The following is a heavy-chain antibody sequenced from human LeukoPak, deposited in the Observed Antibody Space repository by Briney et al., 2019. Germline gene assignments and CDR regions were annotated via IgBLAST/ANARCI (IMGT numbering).Heavy chain of an antibody. J-gene: IGHJ1*01. CDR2: ISPSGDIT. CDR3: AKDDDWGRYKH. D-gene: IGHD3-16*01. Sequence: TGGSLRLSCAGSGFSFSSHGMNWVRQAPGKGLEWVSGISPSGDITYYTDSVRGRFTISRDNFKNTLSLQVNNLRAEDTAMYYCAKDDDWGRYKHWGQGTLVTVSS. CDR1: GFSFSSHG. V-gene: IGHV3-23*01.